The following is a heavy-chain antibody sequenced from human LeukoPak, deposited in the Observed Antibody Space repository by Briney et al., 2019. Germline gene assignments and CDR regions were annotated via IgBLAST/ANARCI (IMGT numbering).Heavy chain of an antibody. V-gene: IGHV3-9*01. D-gene: IGHD2-21*01. Sequence: GGSLRLSCAASGFTFDDYAMHWVRQAPGKGLEWVSGISWNSGSIGYADSVKGRFTISRDNAKNSLYLQMNSLRADDTAVYYCARDPSYGALDIWGQGTMVTVSS. CDR3: ARDPSYGALDI. CDR1: GFTFDDYA. J-gene: IGHJ3*02. CDR2: ISWNSGSI.